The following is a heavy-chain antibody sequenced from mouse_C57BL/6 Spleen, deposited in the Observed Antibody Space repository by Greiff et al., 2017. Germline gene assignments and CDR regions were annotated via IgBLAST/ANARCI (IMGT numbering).Heavy chain of an antibody. CDR3: ARSDGYYVYFDV. V-gene: IGHV1-64*01. CDR1: GYTFTSYW. Sequence: QVQLQQPGAELVKPGASVKLSCKASGYTFTSYWMHWVKQRPGQGLEWIGMIHPNSGSTNYNEKFKSKATLTVDKSSSTAYMQLSSLTSEDSAVYYCARSDGYYVYFDVWGTGTTVTVSS. CDR2: IHPNSGST. D-gene: IGHD2-3*01. J-gene: IGHJ1*03.